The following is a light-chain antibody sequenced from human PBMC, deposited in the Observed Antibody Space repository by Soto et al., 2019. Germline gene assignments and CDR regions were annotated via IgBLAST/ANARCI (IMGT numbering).Light chain of an antibody. J-gene: IGKJ4*01. Sequence: EIVLTQSPATLSLSPGERATLSCRASQSVSSYLAWYQQKPGQAPRLLIYDASNRATGIPARFSGSGSGTDFTLTISSLEPEDFAVYYCQQRSNWPRGFGGGTKV. CDR2: DAS. V-gene: IGKV3-11*01. CDR3: QQRSNWPRG. CDR1: QSVSSY.